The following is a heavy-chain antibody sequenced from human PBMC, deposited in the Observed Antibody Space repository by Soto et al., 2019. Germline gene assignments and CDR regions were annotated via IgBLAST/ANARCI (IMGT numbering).Heavy chain of an antibody. D-gene: IGHD2-15*01. J-gene: IGHJ6*03. Sequence: EVQLVESGGGLVQPGGSLRLSCAASGFTFSSYWTHWVRQAPGKGLVWVSRINSDGSSTSYADSVKGRFTISRDNAKNTLYLQMNSLRAEDTAVYYCARMGYCSGGSCYSMYYYYYYMDVWGKGTTVTVSS. CDR1: GFTFSSYW. CDR2: INSDGSST. CDR3: ARMGYCSGGSCYSMYYYYYYMDV. V-gene: IGHV3-74*01.